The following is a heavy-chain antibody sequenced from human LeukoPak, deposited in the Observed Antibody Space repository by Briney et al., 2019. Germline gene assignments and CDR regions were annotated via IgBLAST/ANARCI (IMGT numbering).Heavy chain of an antibody. D-gene: IGHD1-7*01. CDR1: GFTFSSYW. J-gene: IGHJ4*02. CDR2: IKSDGSNT. CDR3: VRDRNYFEALQRSY. Sequence: PGGSLRLSCAASGFTFSSYWMHWVRQAPGKGLVWVSRIKSDGSNTNYADSVKGRFTISRDNAKNTLYLQMNSLRVEDTAVYFCVRDRNYFEALQRSYWGQGTLVTVSS. V-gene: IGHV3-74*01.